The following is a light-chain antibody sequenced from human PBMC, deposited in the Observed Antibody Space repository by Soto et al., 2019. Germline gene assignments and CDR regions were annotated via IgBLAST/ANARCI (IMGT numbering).Light chain of an antibody. V-gene: IGKV1-16*01. CDR1: QDINSD. CDR2: GAS. J-gene: IGKJ2*01. Sequence: DIQMTQSPSSLSASVGASITITCRASQDINSDLAWYHQRPGEAPKSLSFGASNLLDWVPSRVRGSGSGSEFTLTISGLKPEDSGTYFCQQCNSHPPTFGRGTKVDIK. CDR3: QQCNSHPPT.